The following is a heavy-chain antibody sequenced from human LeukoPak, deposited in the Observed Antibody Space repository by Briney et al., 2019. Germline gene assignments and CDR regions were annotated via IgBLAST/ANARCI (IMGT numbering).Heavy chain of an antibody. Sequence: ASVKVSCKASGGTFSSYPFTWVRQAPGQGLEWLGEITPIFGAANYAQTFQGRVTITADESTSTVFMELSSLRSDDTAFYYCARNSRVASTSGLNYWGQGTLVTVSS. V-gene: IGHV1-69*01. CDR1: GGTFSSYP. J-gene: IGHJ4*02. D-gene: IGHD4-23*01. CDR2: ITPIFGAA. CDR3: ARNSRVASTSGLNY.